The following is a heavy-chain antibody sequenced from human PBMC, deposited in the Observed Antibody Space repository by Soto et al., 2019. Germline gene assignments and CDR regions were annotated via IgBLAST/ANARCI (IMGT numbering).Heavy chain of an antibody. V-gene: IGHV4-61*01. CDR1: GGSVRSGNHF. Sequence: LSETLSLTCSVSGGSVRSGNHFWNWIRQPPGRGLEWLGYMYYTGVTNYNPSLKSRVSMSVDTSRDQFSLNLTSLTAADTAVYYCARGGEPLGYYGLDVWGQGTTVTVSS. J-gene: IGHJ6*02. CDR3: ARGGEPLGYYGLDV. CDR2: MYYTGVT.